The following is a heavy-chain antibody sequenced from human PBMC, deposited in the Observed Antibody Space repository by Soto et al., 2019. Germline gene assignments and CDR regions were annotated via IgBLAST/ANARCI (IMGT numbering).Heavy chain of an antibody. D-gene: IGHD3-3*01. Sequence: SETLSLTCTVSGGSISSYYWSWIRQPPGKGLEWIGYIYYSGSTNYNPSLKSRVTISVDTSKNQFSLKLSSVTAADTAVYYCARGRRDNIWSGYYITDYWGQGTLVTVSS. V-gene: IGHV4-59*01. J-gene: IGHJ4*02. CDR3: ARGRRDNIWSGYYITDY. CDR1: GGSISSYY. CDR2: IYYSGST.